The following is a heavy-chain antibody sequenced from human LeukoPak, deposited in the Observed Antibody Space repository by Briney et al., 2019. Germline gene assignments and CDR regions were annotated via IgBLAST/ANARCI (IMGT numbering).Heavy chain of an antibody. CDR3: ARGRVYYHDSSAYYRFEY. V-gene: IGHV4-59*01. CDR1: GGSMSGYY. Sequence: NSSETLSLTCTVSGGSMSGYYWTWIRQPPGKGLEWIGYIFNSGSTSSNPSLRSRITMSVDTSKNQFSLKLTSVTAADTAMYYCARGRVYYHDSSAYYRFEYWGQGTLVTVSS. CDR2: IFNSGST. D-gene: IGHD3-22*01. J-gene: IGHJ4*02.